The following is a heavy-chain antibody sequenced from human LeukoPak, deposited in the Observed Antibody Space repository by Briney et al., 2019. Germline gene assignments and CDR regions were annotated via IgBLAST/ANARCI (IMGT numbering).Heavy chain of an antibody. CDR3: ASYSSSSWGAFDI. Sequence: GGSLRLSCAASGFTFSDYYMSWIRQAPGKGLEWISYISSSGSTIYYADSVKGRFTISRDNAKNSLYLQMNSLRAEDTAVYYCASYSSSSWGAFDIWGQGTMVTVSS. J-gene: IGHJ3*02. CDR2: ISSSGSTI. CDR1: GFTFSDYY. V-gene: IGHV3-11*04. D-gene: IGHD6-6*01.